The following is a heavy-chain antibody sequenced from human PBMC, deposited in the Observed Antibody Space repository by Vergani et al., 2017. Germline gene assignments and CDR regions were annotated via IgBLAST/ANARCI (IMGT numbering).Heavy chain of an antibody. CDR3: AKRFLEWSGADD. V-gene: IGHV3-23*01. J-gene: IGHJ4*02. Sequence: EVQLLESGGGLVQPGGSLRLSCAASGFTFSSYAMSWVRQAPGKGLEWVSAISGSGGSTYYADSVKGRFTISRDNSKNPLYLQMNSLRAEDTAVYYCAKRFLEWSGADDWGQGTLVTVSS. CDR1: GFTFSSYA. D-gene: IGHD3-3*01. CDR2: ISGSGGST.